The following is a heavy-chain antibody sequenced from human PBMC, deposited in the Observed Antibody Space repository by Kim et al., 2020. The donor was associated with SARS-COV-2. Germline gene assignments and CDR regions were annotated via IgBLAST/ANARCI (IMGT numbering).Heavy chain of an antibody. CDR3: ARRLDADIVVLPAATVDS. D-gene: IGHD2-2*01. V-gene: IGHV4-39*01. CDR1: GGSVSSSSYY. J-gene: IGHJ4*02. Sequence: SETLSLTCTVSGGSVSSSSYYWGWIRQPPGKGLEWIGSIYYSGSTYYNPSLKSRVTISVDTSKNQFSLKLSSVTAADTAVYYCARRLDADIVVLPAATVDSWGQGTLFTVSS. CDR2: IYYSGST.